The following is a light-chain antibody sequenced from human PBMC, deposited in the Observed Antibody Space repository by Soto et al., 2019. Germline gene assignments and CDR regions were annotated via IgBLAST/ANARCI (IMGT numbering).Light chain of an antibody. CDR3: SSYTTSNTRQIV. J-gene: IGLJ1*01. Sequence: QSALTQPAPVSGSPGQSITISCTGTSSDVGGYNYVSWYQHHPGKAPKLIIYDVSNRPSGVSNRFSGSKSGNTASLTISGLQPEDEADYYCSSYTTSNTRQIVFGTGTKSPS. V-gene: IGLV2-14*03. CDR1: SSDVGGYNY. CDR2: DVS.